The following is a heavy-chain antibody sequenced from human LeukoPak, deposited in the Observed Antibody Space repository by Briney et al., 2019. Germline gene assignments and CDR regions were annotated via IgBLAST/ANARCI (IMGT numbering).Heavy chain of an antibody. D-gene: IGHD3-22*01. CDR1: GFTFSSYS. V-gene: IGHV3-48*02. Sequence: PGGSLRLSCVASGFTFSSYSMNWVRQAPGRGLEWVSYISSSSSTIYYADSVKGRFTISRDNAKNSLYLQMNSLRDEDTAVYYCARGSHYDSSGSPAYWGQGTLVTVSS. J-gene: IGHJ4*02. CDR3: ARGSHYDSSGSPAY. CDR2: ISSSSSTI.